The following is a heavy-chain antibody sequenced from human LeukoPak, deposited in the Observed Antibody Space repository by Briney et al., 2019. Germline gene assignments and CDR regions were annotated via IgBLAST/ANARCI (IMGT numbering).Heavy chain of an antibody. D-gene: IGHD2-2*01. Sequence: GASVKVSCKASGYTFTGYYMHWVRQAPGQGLEWMGWISPNSGGTNYAQKFQGRVTITTDESTSTAYMELSSLRSEDTAVYYCARDWSLGYCSSTSCLGSGTYYYMDVWGKGTTVTVSS. CDR2: ISPNSGGT. J-gene: IGHJ6*03. V-gene: IGHV1-2*02. CDR3: ARDWSLGYCSSTSCLGSGTYYYMDV. CDR1: GYTFTGYY.